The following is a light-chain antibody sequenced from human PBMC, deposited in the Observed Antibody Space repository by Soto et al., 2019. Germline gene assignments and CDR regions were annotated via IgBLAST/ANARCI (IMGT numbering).Light chain of an antibody. CDR3: SSYAGSTGV. CDR2: EVS. Sequence: QSALTQPPSASGSPGQSVTISCTGTSSDVGGYNYVSWYQQHPGKAPKLMIYEVSKRPSGVPDRFSCSKSGNTASLTVSGLQAEDEADYYCSSYAGSTGVFGGGTQLTVL. J-gene: IGLJ3*02. V-gene: IGLV2-8*01. CDR1: SSDVGGYNY.